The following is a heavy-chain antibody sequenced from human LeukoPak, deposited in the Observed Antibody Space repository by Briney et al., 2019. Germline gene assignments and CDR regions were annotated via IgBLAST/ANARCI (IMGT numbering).Heavy chain of an antibody. CDR1: GNTFTNNF. Sequence: PGASVKVSCKASGNTFTNNFMHWVRQAPGQGLEWMGLINPSGSATTYPQKLQGRVTTTRDTSTNTVYMELSSLRSEDTAVYYCATDLPTGFGSTAYWGRGTLVTVSS. J-gene: IGHJ4*02. CDR3: ATDLPTGFGSTAY. CDR2: INPSGSAT. D-gene: IGHD3-10*01. V-gene: IGHV1-46*01.